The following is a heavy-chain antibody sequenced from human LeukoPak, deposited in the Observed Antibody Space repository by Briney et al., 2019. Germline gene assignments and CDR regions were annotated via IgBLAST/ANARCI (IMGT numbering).Heavy chain of an antibody. CDR2: IYYSGST. V-gene: IGHV4-59*01. CDR1: GGSISSYY. J-gene: IGHJ5*02. Sequence: SETLSLTCTVSGGSISSYYWSWIRQPPGKGLEWIGYIYYSGSTNYNPSLKSRVTISADMSKNQFSLKLSSVTAADTAVYYCARAARDYGPYNWFDPWGQGTLVTVSS. CDR3: ARAARDYGPYNWFDP. D-gene: IGHD4-17*01.